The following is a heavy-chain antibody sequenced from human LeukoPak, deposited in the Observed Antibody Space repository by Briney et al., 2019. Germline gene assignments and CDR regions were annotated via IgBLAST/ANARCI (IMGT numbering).Heavy chain of an antibody. V-gene: IGHV3-21*01. CDR1: GFTFRNYH. CDR3: ARVSILVVPDALNY. Sequence: GGSLRLSCAGAGFTFRNYHMFWVREAPGKGLEWVSSISGSGRHKDYADSVKGRFAISRDNAKNSTSLQLNNLRAEDEAGYYCARVSILVVPDALNYWGQGILVTVSS. J-gene: IGHJ4*02. D-gene: IGHD2-2*01. CDR2: ISGSGRHK.